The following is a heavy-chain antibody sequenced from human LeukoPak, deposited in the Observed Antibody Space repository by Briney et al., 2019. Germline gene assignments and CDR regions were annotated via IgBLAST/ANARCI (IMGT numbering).Heavy chain of an antibody. J-gene: IGHJ5*02. V-gene: IGHV4-34*01. CDR1: GGSFSGYY. CDR2: INHSGST. CDR3: ASHYYYDSSGYYNA. D-gene: IGHD3-22*01. Sequence: PLETLSLTCAVYGGSFSGYYWSWIRQPPGKGLEWIGEINHSGSTNYNPSLKSRVTISVDTSKNQFSLKLSSVTAADTAVYYCASHYYYDSSGYYNAWGQGTLVTVSS.